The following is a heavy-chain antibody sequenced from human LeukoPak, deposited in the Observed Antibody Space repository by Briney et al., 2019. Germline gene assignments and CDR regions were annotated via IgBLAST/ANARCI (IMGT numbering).Heavy chain of an antibody. V-gene: IGHV3-23*01. CDR1: GFTFSIYA. CDR3: AKDMAAYYYYMDV. Sequence: GGSLRLSCAASGFTFSIYAMSWVRQAPGKGLEWVSAISGSGGSTYYADSVKGRFTISRDNSKNTLYLQMNSLRAEDTAVYYCAKDMAAYYYYMDVWGKGTTVTVSS. D-gene: IGHD6-6*01. CDR2: ISGSGGST. J-gene: IGHJ6*03.